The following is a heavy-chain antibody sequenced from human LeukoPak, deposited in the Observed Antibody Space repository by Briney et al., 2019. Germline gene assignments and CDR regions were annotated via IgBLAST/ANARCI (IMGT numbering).Heavy chain of an antibody. CDR2: IIPIFGTA. Sequence: SVKVPCKASGGTFSSYAISWVRQAPGQGLEWMGGIIPIFGTANYAQKFQGRVTITADESSSTAYMELSSLRSEDTAVYYCARGVLGYDSSGSLDAFDIWGQGTMVTVSS. V-gene: IGHV1-69*13. CDR3: ARGVLGYDSSGSLDAFDI. D-gene: IGHD3-22*01. CDR1: GGTFSSYA. J-gene: IGHJ3*02.